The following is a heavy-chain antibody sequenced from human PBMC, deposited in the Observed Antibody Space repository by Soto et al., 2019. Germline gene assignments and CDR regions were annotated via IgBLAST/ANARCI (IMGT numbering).Heavy chain of an antibody. Sequence: RLPRRASEGTYGNYGVNWIRQTQGQGLEWVSDISSSSSTRYYADSVKGRFTISRDNAKNSLYLQMNSLRAEDTAVYCCAKDPVGYCSGGSCLFFAFLVQGTLVIVSS. J-gene: IGHJ4*02. CDR1: EGTYGNYG. V-gene: IGHV3-48*01. D-gene: IGHD2-15*01. CDR3: AKDPVGYCSGGSCLFFAF. CDR2: ISSSSSTR.